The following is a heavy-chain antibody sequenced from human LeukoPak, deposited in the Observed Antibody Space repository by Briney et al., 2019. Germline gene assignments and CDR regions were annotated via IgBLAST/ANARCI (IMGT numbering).Heavy chain of an antibody. J-gene: IGHJ4*02. CDR1: GYTFTSYG. D-gene: IGHD3-10*01. CDR3: ARGPDSTMVRGVSDY. CDR2: ISAYNGNT. V-gene: IGHV1-18*01. Sequence: GASVKVSCKASGYTFTSYGISWVRQAPGQGLEWMGWISAYNGNTNYAQKLQGRVTMTTDTSTSTAYMELRSLRSGDTAVYYCARGPDSTMVRGVSDYWGQGTLVTVSS.